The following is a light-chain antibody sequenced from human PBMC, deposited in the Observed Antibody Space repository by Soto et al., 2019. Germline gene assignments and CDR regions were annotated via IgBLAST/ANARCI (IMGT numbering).Light chain of an antibody. J-gene: IGKJ1*01. V-gene: IGKV3-20*01. CDR1: QSVRSTS. CDR3: QQYNNWPRA. Sequence: VLTQSPGTLSLSPGERATLSCRASQSVRSTSLAWYQQKPGQAPRLLIYGASSRATGIPDRFSGGGSGTDFTLTISSLEPEDFAVYYCQQYNNWPRAFGQGTKVDIK. CDR2: GAS.